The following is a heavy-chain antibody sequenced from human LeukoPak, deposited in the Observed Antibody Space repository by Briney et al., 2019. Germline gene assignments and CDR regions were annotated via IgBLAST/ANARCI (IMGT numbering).Heavy chain of an antibody. CDR2: IIPILGIA. CDR3: ARGLGHYYYYYMDV. CDR1: GGTFSSYA. Sequence: SVKVSCKASGGTFSSYAISWVRQAPGQGLAWMGRIIPILGIANYAQKFQGRVTITADKSTSTAYMELSSPRSEDTAVYYCARGLGHYYYYYMDVWGKGTTVTVSS. D-gene: IGHD7-27*01. V-gene: IGHV1-69*04. J-gene: IGHJ6*03.